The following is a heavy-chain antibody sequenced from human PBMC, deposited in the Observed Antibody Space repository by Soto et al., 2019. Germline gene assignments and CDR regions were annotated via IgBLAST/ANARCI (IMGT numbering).Heavy chain of an antibody. V-gene: IGHV3-30*18. CDR1: GFTFSSYG. J-gene: IGHJ4*02. CDR3: AKEIKDYYDSSGLDY. CDR2: ISYDGGNK. Sequence: LRLSCAASGFTFSSYGMHWVRQAPGKGLEWVAVISYDGGNKYYADSVKGRFTISRDNSKNTLYLQMNSLRAEDTAVYYCAKEIKDYYDSSGLDYWGQGTLVTVSS. D-gene: IGHD3-22*01.